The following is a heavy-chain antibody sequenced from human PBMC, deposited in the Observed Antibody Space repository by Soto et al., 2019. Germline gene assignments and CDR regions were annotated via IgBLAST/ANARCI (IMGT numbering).Heavy chain of an antibody. Sequence: XSVKVSCKASVYTFFTYDISWVRQAPGQGLEWMGWISTYSGDTKYAQKSQGRVTMTTDTSTTTAYLELRSLRSDDTAVYYCARHHGPTTSENWFDHWGQGTLVTVSS. CDR2: ISTYSGDT. D-gene: IGHD5-12*01. CDR3: ARHHGPTTSENWFDH. V-gene: IGHV1-18*01. CDR1: VYTFFTYD. J-gene: IGHJ5*02.